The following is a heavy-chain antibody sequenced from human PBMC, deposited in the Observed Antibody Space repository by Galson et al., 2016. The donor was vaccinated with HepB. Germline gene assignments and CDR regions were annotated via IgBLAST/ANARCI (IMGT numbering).Heavy chain of an antibody. D-gene: IGHD3-10*01. V-gene: IGHV1-18*01. CDR3: ARYGKIGYYYGMDV. CDR1: AYTFTNYG. Sequence: SVKVSCKASAYTFTNYGITWVRQAPGQGLECMGWISAFNGNTNYAQKFQGRVTMTTDTATSTAYMELRSLGSGDTAIYYCARYGKIGYYYGMDVWGQGTTVTVS. J-gene: IGHJ6*02. CDR2: ISAFNGNT.